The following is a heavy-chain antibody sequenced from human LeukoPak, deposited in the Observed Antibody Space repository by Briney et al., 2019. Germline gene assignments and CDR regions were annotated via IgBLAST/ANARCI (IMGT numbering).Heavy chain of an antibody. CDR3: ARGLRWYSDFDY. Sequence: PGRSLRLSCAAAGFTFSSYAMHWVRQAPGKGLEWVAVISYDGSNKYYADSVKGRFTISRDNSKNTLYLQMNSLRAEDTAVYYCARGLRWYSDFDYWGQGTLVTVSS. CDR1: GFTFSSYA. D-gene: IGHD6-13*01. CDR2: ISYDGSNK. J-gene: IGHJ4*02. V-gene: IGHV3-30*04.